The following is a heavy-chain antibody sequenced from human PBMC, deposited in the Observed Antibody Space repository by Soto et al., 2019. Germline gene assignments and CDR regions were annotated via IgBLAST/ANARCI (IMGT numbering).Heavy chain of an antibody. CDR2: IYHSGST. CDR1: VDSISSRNC. CDR3: ARGYCSGTSCYNGFDI. Sequence: TLSLTSAVTVDSISSRNCWSSVRQPPGKGLEWIGEIYHSGSTNYNPHLKSRVTISVDKSKNQFSLKLSSVTAADTAVYYCARGYCSGTSCYNGFDIWGQGTMVTVSS. J-gene: IGHJ3*02. D-gene: IGHD2-2*02. V-gene: IGHV4-4*02.